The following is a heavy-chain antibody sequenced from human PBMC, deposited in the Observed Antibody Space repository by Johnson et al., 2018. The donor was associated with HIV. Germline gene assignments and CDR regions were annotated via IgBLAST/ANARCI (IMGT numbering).Heavy chain of an antibody. CDR2: IGTAGDT. V-gene: IGHV3-13*01. D-gene: IGHD5-24*01. CDR1: GFTFSRYD. J-gene: IGHJ3*01. CDR3: AREMAWEDAFDV. Sequence: VQLLEYGGGVVRPGGSLRLSCAASGFTFSRYDMHWVRQVAGKGLEWVSAIGTAGDTYYPGSVKGRFTISRDNAKNSLYLQMNSLRAEDTAVYYCAREMAWEDAFDVWGQGTMVTVSS.